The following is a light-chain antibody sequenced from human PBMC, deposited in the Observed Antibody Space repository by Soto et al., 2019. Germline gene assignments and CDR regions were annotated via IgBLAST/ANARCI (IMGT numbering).Light chain of an antibody. CDR2: KAS. J-gene: IGKJ5*01. Sequence: DIQMTQSPSTLSASVGDRVTITCRASQSISSWLAWYQQKPGKAPKLLIYKASSLESGVPARFSGIGAGTEFTLPISRLQSEDFPVYYCQQYSNWPPITFGQGTRLEIK. CDR1: QSISSW. CDR3: QQYSNWPPIT. V-gene: IGKV1-5*03.